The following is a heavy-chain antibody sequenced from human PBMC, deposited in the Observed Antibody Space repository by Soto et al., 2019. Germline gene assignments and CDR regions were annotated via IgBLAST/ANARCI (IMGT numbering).Heavy chain of an antibody. CDR3: ARVGYSSGWYVTFDI. Sequence: SETLSLTCTVSGGSVSSGCYYWSWIRQPPGKGLEWIGYIYYSGSTNYNPSLKSRVTISVDTSKNQFSLKLSSVTAADTAVYYCARVGYSSGWYVTFDIWGQGTMVTVSS. V-gene: IGHV4-61*01. CDR1: GGSVSSGCYY. J-gene: IGHJ3*02. CDR2: IYYSGST. D-gene: IGHD6-19*01.